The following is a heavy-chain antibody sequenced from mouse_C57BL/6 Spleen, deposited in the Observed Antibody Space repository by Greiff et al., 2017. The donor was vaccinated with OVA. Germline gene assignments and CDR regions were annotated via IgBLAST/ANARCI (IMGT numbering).Heavy chain of an antibody. V-gene: IGHV1-42*01. J-gene: IGHJ2*01. D-gene: IGHD1-1*01. CDR1: GYSFTGYY. CDR3: ARELRFFDY. Sequence: VQLQQSGPELVKPGASVKISCKASGYSFTGYYMNWVKQSPEKSLEWIGEINPSTGGTTYNQKFKAKATLTVDTSSSTAYMQLKSLTSEDSAVYYCARELRFFDYWGQGTTLTVSS. CDR2: INPSTGGT.